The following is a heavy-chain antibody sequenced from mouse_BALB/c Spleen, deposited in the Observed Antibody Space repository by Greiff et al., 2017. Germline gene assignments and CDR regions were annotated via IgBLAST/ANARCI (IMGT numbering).Heavy chain of an antibody. CDR2: IYPGDGDT. D-gene: IGHD1-1*01. CDR1: GYAFSSSW. Sequence: QVQLQQSGPELVKPGASVKISCKASGYAFSSSWMNWVKQRPGQGLEWIGRIYPGDGDTNYNGKFKGKATLTADKSSSTAYMQLSSLTSVDSAVYFGARSYYYGSSLYWYFDVWGAGTTVTVSS. J-gene: IGHJ1*01. V-gene: IGHV1-82*01. CDR3: ARSYYYGSSLYWYFDV.